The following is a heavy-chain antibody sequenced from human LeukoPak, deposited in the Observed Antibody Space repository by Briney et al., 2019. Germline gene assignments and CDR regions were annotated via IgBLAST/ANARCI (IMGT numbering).Heavy chain of an antibody. CDR2: IYHSGST. J-gene: IGHJ4*02. CDR3: ARAADYGYGVGHDY. D-gene: IGHD5-18*01. Sequence: SGTLSLTCAVSGDSISSSNWWCWVRQPPGKGLEWIGEIYHSGSTNYNPPLKSRVTISVDKSMNQFSLKLSSVTAADTAVYYCARAADYGYGVGHDYWGQGTLVTVS. V-gene: IGHV4-4*02. CDR1: GDSISSSNW.